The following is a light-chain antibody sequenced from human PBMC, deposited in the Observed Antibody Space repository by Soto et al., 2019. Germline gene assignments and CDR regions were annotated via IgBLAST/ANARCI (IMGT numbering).Light chain of an antibody. V-gene: IGLV1-51*01. CDR3: ATWDNNLGAGV. J-gene: IGLJ2*01. CDR2: DND. CDR1: GSNIGKDF. Sequence: QSVLTQPPSVSAAPGQKVTISCSGSGSNIGKDFVSWYHHLPGTAPKLLIYDNDKRPSGIPDRFSGSKSGTSATLGITGLQTGDEADYYCATWDNNLGAGVFGGGTKLTVL.